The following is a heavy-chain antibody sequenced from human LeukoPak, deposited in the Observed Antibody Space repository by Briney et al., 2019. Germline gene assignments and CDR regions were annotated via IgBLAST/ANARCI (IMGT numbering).Heavy chain of an antibody. CDR2: IYYSGST. CDR1: GGSISSYH. Sequence: SETLSLTCTVSGGSISSYHWSWIRQPLGKGLEWIGYIYYSGSTNYNPSLKSRVTISVDTSKNQFSLKLSSVTAADTAVYYCARVYSGSYYYYYYYGMDVWGQGTTVTVSS. J-gene: IGHJ6*02. D-gene: IGHD1-26*01. CDR3: ARVYSGSYYYYYYYGMDV. V-gene: IGHV4-59*01.